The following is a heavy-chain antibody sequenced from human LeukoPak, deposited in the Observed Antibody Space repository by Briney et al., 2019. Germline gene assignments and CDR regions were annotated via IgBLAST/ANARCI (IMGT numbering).Heavy chain of an antibody. CDR3: ARVVASRFDP. Sequence: SETLSLTCTVSGGSISSGGYYWSWIRQHPGTGLEWIGYIYYSGSTYYNPSLKSRVTISVDTSKSQFSLKLSSVTAADTAVYYCARVVASRFDPWGQGTLVTVSS. J-gene: IGHJ5*02. V-gene: IGHV4-31*03. D-gene: IGHD5-12*01. CDR1: GGSISSGGYY. CDR2: IYYSGST.